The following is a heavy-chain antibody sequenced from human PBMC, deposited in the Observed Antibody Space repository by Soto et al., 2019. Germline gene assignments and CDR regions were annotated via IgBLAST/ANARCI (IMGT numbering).Heavy chain of an antibody. CDR3: ARDPRNNWNFDAFDI. J-gene: IGHJ3*02. V-gene: IGHV1-18*01. CDR1: GYTFTSYG. Sequence: GASVKVSCKASGYTFTSYGISWVRQAPGQGLEWMGWISAYNGNTNYAQKLQGRVTMTTDTSTSTAYMELRSLRSDVTAVYYCARDPRNNWNFDAFDIWGQGTMVTVSS. CDR2: ISAYNGNT. D-gene: IGHD1-7*01.